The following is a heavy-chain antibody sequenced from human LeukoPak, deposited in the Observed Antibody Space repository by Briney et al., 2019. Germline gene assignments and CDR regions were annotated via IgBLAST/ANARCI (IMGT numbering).Heavy chain of an antibody. CDR2: IKSKTDGGTT. CDR3: ITGGYGGQFDY. D-gene: IGHD5-12*01. J-gene: IGHJ4*02. CDR1: GFAFSNAW. V-gene: IGHV3-15*01. Sequence: GGSLRLPCAASGFAFSNAWMSWVRQAPGKGLEWVGRIKSKTDGGTTDYAAPVKGRFTISRDDSKNTLYLQMNSLKTEDTAVYYCITGGYGGQFDYWGQGTLVTVSS.